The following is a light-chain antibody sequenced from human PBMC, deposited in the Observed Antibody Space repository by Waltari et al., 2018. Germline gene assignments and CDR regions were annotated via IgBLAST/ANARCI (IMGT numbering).Light chain of an antibody. J-gene: IGKJ3*01. CDR1: QSVLYSSNNKNY. CDR3: QKYYSTPPT. V-gene: IGKV4-1*01. CDR2: WAS. Sequence: DIVMTQSPDSLAVSLGERATINCKSSQSVLYSSNNKNYLAWYQQKPGQPPTLLIYWASTRESGVPDRFSGSGSGTDFTLTISSLQAEDVAVYYCQKYYSTPPTFGPGTKVDIK.